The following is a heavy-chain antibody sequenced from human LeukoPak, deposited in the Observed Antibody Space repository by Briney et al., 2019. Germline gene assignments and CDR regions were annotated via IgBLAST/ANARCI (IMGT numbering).Heavy chain of an antibody. CDR2: ISGSGGST. V-gene: IGHV3-23*01. Sequence: GGSLRLSCAASGFTFSSYAMSWVRQAPGKGLEWVSAISGSGGSTYYADSVKGRFTISRDNSKNTLYLQMNSLRAEDTAVYYCAKDVFWSGYYNYYGMDVWGQGTTVTVPS. J-gene: IGHJ6*02. CDR1: GFTFSSYA. D-gene: IGHD3-3*01. CDR3: AKDVFWSGYYNYYGMDV.